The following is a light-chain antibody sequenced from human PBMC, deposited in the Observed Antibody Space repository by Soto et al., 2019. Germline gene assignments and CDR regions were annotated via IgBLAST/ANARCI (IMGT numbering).Light chain of an antibody. CDR1: QSVDNNY. V-gene: IGKV3-20*01. J-gene: IGKJ2*01. Sequence: EIVLTQYTCTLSLSPGERVTLYCRASQSVDNNYLAWYQQRPGQAPRLLIYGASSMATGTQDRFSGSRSRPDFTRIVSRLETKEFAVYDFQQYGSSTYTFGQGTKLEIK. CDR3: QQYGSSTYT. CDR2: GAS.